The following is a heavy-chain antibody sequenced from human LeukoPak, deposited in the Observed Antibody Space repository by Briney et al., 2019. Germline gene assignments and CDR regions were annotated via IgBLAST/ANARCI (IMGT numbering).Heavy chain of an antibody. V-gene: IGHV4-38-2*02. CDR2: IYHSGST. Sequence: SETLSLTCAVSGYSISSGYYWGWIRQPPGKGLEWVGSIYHSGSTYYNPSLKSRVTISVDTSKNQFSLKLSSVTAADTAVYYCARDTAYNWNDQTHNAFGIWGQGTMVTVSS. D-gene: IGHD1-1*01. J-gene: IGHJ3*02. CDR1: GYSISSGYY. CDR3: ARDTAYNWNDQTHNAFGI.